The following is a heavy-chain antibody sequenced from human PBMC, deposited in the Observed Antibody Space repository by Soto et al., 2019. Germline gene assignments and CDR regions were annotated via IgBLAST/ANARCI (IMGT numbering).Heavy chain of an antibody. CDR2: IYYSGST. J-gene: IGHJ4*02. D-gene: IGHD3-22*01. CDR3: AREDYYDSSVPY. Sequence: PSETLSLTCTVSGGSISSYDWSWIRQPPGKGLEWIGYIYYSGSTNYNPSLKSRVTISVDTSKNQFSLKLSSVTAADTAVYYCAREDYYDSSVPYWGQGTLVTVSS. CDR1: GGSISSYD. V-gene: IGHV4-59*01.